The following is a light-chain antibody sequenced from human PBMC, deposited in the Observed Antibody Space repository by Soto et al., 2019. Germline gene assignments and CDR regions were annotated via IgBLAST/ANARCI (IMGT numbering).Light chain of an antibody. Sequence: ETVLTQSPGTLSLSPGERATLSCRASQSINNNYLAWYQLKPGQAPGLLIYAASSRATGIPDRFSGSGSGTDFTLTIGRLEPEDFAVYSCQQYGSTPLTFGQGTKVEIK. J-gene: IGKJ1*01. CDR3: QQYGSTPLT. CDR2: AAS. V-gene: IGKV3-20*01. CDR1: QSINNNY.